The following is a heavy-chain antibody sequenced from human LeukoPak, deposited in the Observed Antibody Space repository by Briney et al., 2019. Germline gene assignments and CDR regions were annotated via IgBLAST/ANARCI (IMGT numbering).Heavy chain of an antibody. CDR1: GYTFTGYC. CDR3: ARVVGEGDIVVVPAAIRFDY. V-gene: IGHV1-2*02. Sequence: ASVKVSCKASGYTFTGYCMHWVRQAPGQGLEWMGWINPNSGGTNYAQKFQGRVTMTRDTSISTAYMELSRLRSDDTAVYYCARVVGEGDIVVVPAAIRFDYWGQGTLVTVSS. J-gene: IGHJ4*02. D-gene: IGHD2-2*01. CDR2: INPNSGGT.